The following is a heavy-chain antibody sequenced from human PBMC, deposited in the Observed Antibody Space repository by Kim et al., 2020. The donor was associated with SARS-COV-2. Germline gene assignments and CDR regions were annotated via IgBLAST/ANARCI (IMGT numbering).Heavy chain of an antibody. Sequence: TGYSAASVKGRFTISRDNAKNSLYLQMNILRDEDSAVYYCAEGPWYFDLWGRGTLVTVSS. CDR3: AEGPWYFDL. V-gene: IGHV3-48*02. CDR2: TG. J-gene: IGHJ2*01.